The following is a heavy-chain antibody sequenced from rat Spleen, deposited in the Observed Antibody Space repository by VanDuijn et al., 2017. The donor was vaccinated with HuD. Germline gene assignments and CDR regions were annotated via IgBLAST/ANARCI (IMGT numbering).Heavy chain of an antibody. CDR1: GFTFSSFA. CDR3: AKMDSGYYFDY. D-gene: IGHD4-3*01. J-gene: IGHJ2*01. V-gene: IGHV5-29*01. Sequence: EVQLVESDGGLVQPGRSLKLSCAASGFTFSSFAMAWVRQAPKKGLEWVATITSGGSNTYYPDSVKGRFTISRDNAKSTLYLQMDSLRSEDTATYYCAKMDSGYYFDYWGQGVMVTVSS. CDR2: ITSGGSNT.